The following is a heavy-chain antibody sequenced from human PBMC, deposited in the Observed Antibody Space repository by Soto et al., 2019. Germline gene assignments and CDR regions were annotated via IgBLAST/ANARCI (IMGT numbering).Heavy chain of an antibody. D-gene: IGHD3-16*01. Sequence: QVQLVQSGAEVKKPGASVKVSCKASGYTFPSYGISWVRQAPGQGLEWMGWISAYTGNTNFAQNLQGRVTMTTDTSTTTAYMELRSLRSDDTAVYYCARHPNMITFGGGLFDLWGRGTLVTVSS. V-gene: IGHV1-18*01. CDR2: ISAYTGNT. CDR1: GYTFPSYG. J-gene: IGHJ2*01. CDR3: ARHPNMITFGGGLFDL.